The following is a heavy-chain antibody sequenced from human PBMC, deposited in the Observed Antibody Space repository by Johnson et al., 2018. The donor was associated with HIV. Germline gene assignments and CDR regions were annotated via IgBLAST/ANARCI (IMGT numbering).Heavy chain of an antibody. J-gene: IGHJ3*02. D-gene: IGHD6-13*01. CDR1: GSTFRNAW. CDR2: IKSKTDGGTT. Sequence: VQLVESGGGVVQPGGSLRLSCVASGSTFRNAWMSWVRRAPGKGLEWVGRIKSKTDGGTTDYAAPVKGRFTISRDDSRNTLYLQMNSLKTEDTAVYYCTTDEPGYSSNRDVFDIWGQGTMVTVSS. V-gene: IGHV3-15*01. CDR3: TTDEPGYSSNRDVFDI.